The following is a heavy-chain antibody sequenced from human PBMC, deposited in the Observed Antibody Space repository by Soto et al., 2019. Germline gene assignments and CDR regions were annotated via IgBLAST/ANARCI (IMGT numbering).Heavy chain of an antibody. D-gene: IGHD5-18*01. CDR2: IIPIFGTA. Sequence: QVQLVQSGAEVKKPGSSVKVSCKASGGTFSSYAISWVRQAPGQGLEWMGGIIPIFGTANYAQKFQGRVTITADESTSTAYLELSSLRSEDTAVYYCATVDTAMVYYYYGMDVWGQGTTVTVSS. V-gene: IGHV1-69*12. CDR1: GGTFSSYA. CDR3: ATVDTAMVYYYYGMDV. J-gene: IGHJ6*02.